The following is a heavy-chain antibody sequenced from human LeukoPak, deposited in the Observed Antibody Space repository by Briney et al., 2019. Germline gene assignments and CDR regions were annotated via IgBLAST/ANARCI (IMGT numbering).Heavy chain of an antibody. Sequence: ASVKLSCKASGYTFTSYGISWVRQAPGQGLEWMGWISAYNGNTNYAQKLQGRVTMTTDTSTSTAYMELRSLRSDDTAVYYCARGNWNYGRNWFDPWGQGTLVTVSS. CDR3: ARGNWNYGRNWFDP. J-gene: IGHJ5*02. D-gene: IGHD1-7*01. CDR2: ISAYNGNT. CDR1: GYTFTSYG. V-gene: IGHV1-18*01.